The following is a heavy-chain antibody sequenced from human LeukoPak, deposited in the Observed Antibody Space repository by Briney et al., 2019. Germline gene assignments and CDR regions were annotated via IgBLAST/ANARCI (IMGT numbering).Heavy chain of an antibody. CDR2: IYSGGRT. CDR1: GFTVSGNY. J-gene: IGHJ3*02. CDR3: ARDRKGLDAFDN. Sequence: GGSLRLSCAASGFTVSGNYMSWVRQAPGKGLEWVSVIYSGGRTYYADSVKGRFTISRDNSKNTLYLQMNSLRAEDTAVYYCARDRKGLDAFDNWGQGTMVTVSS. V-gene: IGHV3-53*01.